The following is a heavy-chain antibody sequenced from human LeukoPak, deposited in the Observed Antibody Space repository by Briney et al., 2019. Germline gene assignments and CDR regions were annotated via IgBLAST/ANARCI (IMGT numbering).Heavy chain of an antibody. Sequence: GGSLRLSCAASGFTFSSYSMNWVRQAPGKGLEWVSYISSSSSTIYYADSVKGRFTISRDNAKNSLYLQMNSLRAEDTAVYYCARDSLSGGPGIHWFDPWGQGTLVTVSS. J-gene: IGHJ5*02. D-gene: IGHD3-10*01. V-gene: IGHV3-48*04. CDR1: GFTFSSYS. CDR3: ARDSLSGGPGIHWFDP. CDR2: ISSSSSTI.